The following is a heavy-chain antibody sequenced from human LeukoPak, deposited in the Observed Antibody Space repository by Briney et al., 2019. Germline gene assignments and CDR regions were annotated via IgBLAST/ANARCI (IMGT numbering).Heavy chain of an antibody. CDR3: ASGERYCSSTSCYALDY. J-gene: IGHJ4*02. V-gene: IGHV4-31*03. D-gene: IGHD2-2*01. Sequence: SETLSLTCTVSGGSISSGGYYWSWIRQHPGKGLEWIGYIYYSGSTYYNPSLKSRVTISVDTSKNQFSLKLSSVTAADTAVYYWASGERYCSSTSCYALDYWGQGPLVTVSS. CDR2: IYYSGST. CDR1: GGSISSGGYY.